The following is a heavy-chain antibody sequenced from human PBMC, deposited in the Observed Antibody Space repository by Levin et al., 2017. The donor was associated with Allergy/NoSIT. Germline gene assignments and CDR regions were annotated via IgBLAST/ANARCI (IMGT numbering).Heavy chain of an antibody. CDR2: ISGNGGST. CDR1: GFTFSSYA. CDR3: VKDGDDYIWGSYGRLYTT. D-gene: IGHD3-16*01. V-gene: IGHV3-64D*06. Sequence: GESLKISCSASGFTFSSYAMHWVRQVPGKGLEYVSAISGNGGSTYYADSVKGRFTLSRDNSKNTLYLQMSSLRAEDTAVYYCVKDGDDYIWGSYGRLYTTWGQGTLVTVSS. J-gene: IGHJ5*02.